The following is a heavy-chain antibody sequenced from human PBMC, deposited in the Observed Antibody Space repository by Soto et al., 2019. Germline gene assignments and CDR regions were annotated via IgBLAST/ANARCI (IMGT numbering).Heavy chain of an antibody. Sequence: QVQLVQSVAEVKKPGSSVKVSCKASGGTFSSYAISWVRQAPGQGLEWMGGIIPISGTANYAQKFQGRVTITADESTSTAYMELSSLSSEDTAVYYCARDYYGSGSYYKPFDYWGQGTMVTVSS. V-gene: IGHV1-69*01. D-gene: IGHD3-10*01. CDR1: GGTFSSYA. CDR2: IIPISGTA. CDR3: ARDYYGSGSYYKPFDY. J-gene: IGHJ4*02.